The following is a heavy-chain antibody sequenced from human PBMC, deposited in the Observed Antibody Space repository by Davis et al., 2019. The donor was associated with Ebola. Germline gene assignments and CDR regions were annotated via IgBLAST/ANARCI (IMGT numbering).Heavy chain of an antibody. Sequence: MPSETLSLTCTVSGGSISSYYWSWIRQPPGKGLEWIGYIYYSGSTNYNPSLKSRFTISVDTSKNQFSLKLSPVTAADMAVYYCARHRSRFDPWGQGTLVTVPS. CDR2: IYYSGST. V-gene: IGHV4-59*08. J-gene: IGHJ5*02. CDR1: GGSISSYY. CDR3: ARHRSRFDP.